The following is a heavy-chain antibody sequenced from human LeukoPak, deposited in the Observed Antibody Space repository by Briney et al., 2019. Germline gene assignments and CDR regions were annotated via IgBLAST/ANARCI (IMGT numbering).Heavy chain of an antibody. CDR3: ARDGPGYSSSLGPHFDY. D-gene: IGHD6-13*01. J-gene: IGHJ4*02. CDR1: GFTFSSYA. V-gene: IGHV3-30*04. Sequence: GRSLRLSCAASGFTFSSYAMHWVRQAPGKGLEWVAVISYDGSNKYYADSVKGRFTISRDNSKNTLYLQMNSLRAEDTAVYYCARDGPGYSSSLGPHFDYWGQGTLVTVSS. CDR2: ISYDGSNK.